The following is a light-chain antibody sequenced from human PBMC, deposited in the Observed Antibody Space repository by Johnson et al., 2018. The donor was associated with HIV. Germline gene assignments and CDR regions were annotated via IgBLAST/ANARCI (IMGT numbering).Light chain of an antibody. CDR3: GTWDSSLRTVF. CDR2: DNN. J-gene: IGLJ1*01. Sequence: QPVLTQPPSVSAAPGQKVTISCSGSSSNIGNNYVSWYQQLPGTAPKLLIYDNNKRPSGIPDRFSGSKSGTSATLAITGLQTGDEADDYCGTWDSSLRTVFFGTGTKVTVL. V-gene: IGLV1-51*01. CDR1: SSNIGNNY.